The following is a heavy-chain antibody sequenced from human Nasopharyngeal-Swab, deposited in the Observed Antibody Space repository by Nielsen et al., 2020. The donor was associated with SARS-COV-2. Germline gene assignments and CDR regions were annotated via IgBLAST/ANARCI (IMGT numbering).Heavy chain of an antibody. J-gene: IGHJ4*02. CDR2: IYWNDDK. CDR3: AHRGGYCSSTSCYTAFEFVVEYYFDY. V-gene: IGHV2-5*01. D-gene: IGHD2-2*02. Sequence: RQAPGKALEWLALIYWNDDKRYSPPLKSRLTITKDTSKNQVVLTMTNMDPVDTATYYCAHRGGYCSSTSCYTAFEFVVEYYFDYWGQGTLVTVSS.